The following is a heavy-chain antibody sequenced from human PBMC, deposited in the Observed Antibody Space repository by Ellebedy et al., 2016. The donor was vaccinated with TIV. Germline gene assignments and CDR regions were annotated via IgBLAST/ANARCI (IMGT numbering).Heavy chain of an antibody. Sequence: GGSLRLSCAASRALFNTYALSWVRQAPGKGLEWVSSIRTSDGTTYYPDSMKGRFTISRDNAENSLHLHLNSLRSDDMALYYCARSPSSSYWAGKYYFDLWGQGSLVSVSS. D-gene: IGHD3-22*01. CDR1: RALFNTYA. V-gene: IGHV3-23*01. CDR3: ARSPSSSYWAGKYYFDL. CDR2: IRTSDGTT. J-gene: IGHJ4*02.